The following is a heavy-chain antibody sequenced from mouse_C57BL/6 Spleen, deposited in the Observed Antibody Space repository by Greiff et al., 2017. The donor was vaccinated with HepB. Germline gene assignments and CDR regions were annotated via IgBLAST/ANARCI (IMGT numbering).Heavy chain of an antibody. Sequence: QVQLQQSGPELVKPGASVKISCKASGYSFTSYYIHWVKQRPGQGLEWIGWIYPGSGNTKYNEKFKGTATLTADTSSSTAYMQLSSLTSEDSAVYYCARSDGSSPPFAYWGQGTLVTVSA. CDR2: IYPGSGNT. CDR3: ARSDGSSPPFAY. J-gene: IGHJ3*01. CDR1: GYSFTSYY. D-gene: IGHD1-1*01. V-gene: IGHV1-66*01.